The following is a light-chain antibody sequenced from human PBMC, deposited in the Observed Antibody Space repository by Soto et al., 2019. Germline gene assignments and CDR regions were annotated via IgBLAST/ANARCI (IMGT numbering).Light chain of an antibody. Sequence: IQMTQSPTSLSASVGDTVTITCRASQTVYMWLAWYQQKPGKAPKVLIYQASTLETGVPPRLRASGSGTELTITINGLQTDDFATYDCQQYHNYLWAFGQGTKVDIK. J-gene: IGKJ1*01. CDR1: QTVYMW. CDR3: QQYHNYLWA. CDR2: QAS. V-gene: IGKV1-5*03.